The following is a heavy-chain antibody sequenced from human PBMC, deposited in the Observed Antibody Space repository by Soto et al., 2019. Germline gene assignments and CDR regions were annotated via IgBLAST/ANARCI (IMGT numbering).Heavy chain of an antibody. CDR3: ARHVDIDQRCMEV. V-gene: IGHV4-59*08. D-gene: IGHD5-12*01. Sequence: QVQLQESTPGLVKPSETLSLTCTVSGGSVSGYYRSWILQTPGKGLEWLGYIHYGGSTNYNPSLKSPVALSVDTPKNQFSLRLSSVTAADTAVYYCARHVDIDQRCMEVWGQGTTVTVSS. J-gene: IGHJ6*02. CDR1: GGSVSGYY. CDR2: IHYGGST.